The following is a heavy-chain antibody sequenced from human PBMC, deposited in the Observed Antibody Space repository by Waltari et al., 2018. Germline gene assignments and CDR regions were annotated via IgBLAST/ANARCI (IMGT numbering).Heavy chain of an antibody. V-gene: IGHV3-23*01. D-gene: IGHD3-22*01. Sequence: EGQLLQSGGGLVRAGESLRLSCTASGINFNTYYMNWTRQTPGGGLEWVSALGANGSPTFYADSVRDRFDISRDNSINTLYLQLNRVTAEDTAIYYCARSVPDSFDSGYRYYHGFDVWGQGTTVTISS. CDR3: ARSVPDSFDSGYRYYHGFDV. J-gene: IGHJ6*02. CDR2: LGANGSPT. CDR1: GINFNTYY.